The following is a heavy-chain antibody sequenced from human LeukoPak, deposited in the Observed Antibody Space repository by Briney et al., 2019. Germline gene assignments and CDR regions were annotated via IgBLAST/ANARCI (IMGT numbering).Heavy chain of an antibody. D-gene: IGHD6-19*01. J-gene: IGHJ6*03. V-gene: IGHV3-30*02. CDR2: TWHDGSNK. CDR3: AKGGYSSLMDV. Sequence: HPGGSLRLSCSASGFSFKNYGMHWVRQAPGKGLEWVAFTWHDGSNKFYADSVKGRFTISRDNSKNTLYLQMNSLRPEDTAVYYCAKGGYSSLMDVWGKGTTVTVSS. CDR1: GFSFKNYG.